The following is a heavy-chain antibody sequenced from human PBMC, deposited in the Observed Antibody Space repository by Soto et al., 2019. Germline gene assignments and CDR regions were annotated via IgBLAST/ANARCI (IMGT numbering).Heavy chain of an antibody. J-gene: IGHJ4*02. CDR1: GFTFSSDW. V-gene: IGHV3-74*01. D-gene: IGHD3-10*01. CDR3: ARGPFRWYGFDY. CDR2: LNKDGTIA. Sequence: GGSLRLSCAGSGFTFSSDWMHWVRQDPGKGLVWVSRLNKDGTIANYADAVKGRFTISRDNAKNTLFLQMNSLTAEDTGLYYCARGPFRWYGFDYWGKGTVVTVS.